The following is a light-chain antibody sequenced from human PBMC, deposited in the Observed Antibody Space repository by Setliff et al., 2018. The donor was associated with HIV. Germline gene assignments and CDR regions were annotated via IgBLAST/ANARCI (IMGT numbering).Light chain of an antibody. CDR2: QAT. Sequence: QSVLTQPASVSGSPGQSITISCTGTSSDIGRYNLVSWYQQYPGKAPKLMIYQATKRPSGVSNRFSGYKSDTSASLAITGLQAEDEADYYCQSYDSSLSGSVFGTGTKVTVL. CDR3: QSYDSSLSGSV. J-gene: IGLJ1*01. V-gene: IGLV2-14*02. CDR1: SSDIGRYNL.